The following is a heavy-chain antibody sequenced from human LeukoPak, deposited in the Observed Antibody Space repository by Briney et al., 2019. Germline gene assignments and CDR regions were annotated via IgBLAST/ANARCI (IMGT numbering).Heavy chain of an antibody. Sequence: SETLSLTCAVYGGSFSGYYWTWIRQPPGKGLEWIGEISHSGSANYNPSLKSRVTISVDTSKNQFSLKVNSVTAADTAVYYCAELGITMIGGVWGKGTTVTISS. CDR1: GGSFSGYY. V-gene: IGHV4-34*01. CDR2: ISHSGSA. D-gene: IGHD3-10*02. CDR3: AELGITMIGGV. J-gene: IGHJ6*04.